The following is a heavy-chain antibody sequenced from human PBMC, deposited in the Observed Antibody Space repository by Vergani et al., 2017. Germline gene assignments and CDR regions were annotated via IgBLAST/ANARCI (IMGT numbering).Heavy chain of an antibody. Sequence: EVQLVESGGGLVQPGRSLRLSCTASGFTFGDYAMSWVRQAPGKGLEWVSVIYSGGSTYYVDSVKGRFTISRDNSTNTLYLQMNSLRAEDTAVYYCARGRIGLADYWGQGTLVTVSS. CDR3: ARGRIGLADY. CDR1: GFTFGDYA. V-gene: IGHV3-66*01. CDR2: IYSGGST. D-gene: IGHD6-19*01. J-gene: IGHJ4*02.